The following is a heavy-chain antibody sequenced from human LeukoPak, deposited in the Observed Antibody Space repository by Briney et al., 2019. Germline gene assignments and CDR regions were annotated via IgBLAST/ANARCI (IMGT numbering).Heavy chain of an antibody. CDR1: GFTFSSYE. Sequence: GGSLRLSCAASGFTFSSYEMNWVRQAPGKGLEWVSYISSSGSTIYYADSVKGRFTISRDNAKNSLYLQMNSLRAEDTAVYYCASRLPITMIVGGGFDPWGQGTLVTVSS. CDR3: ASRLPITMIVGGGFDP. D-gene: IGHD3-22*01. V-gene: IGHV3-48*03. J-gene: IGHJ5*02. CDR2: ISSSGSTI.